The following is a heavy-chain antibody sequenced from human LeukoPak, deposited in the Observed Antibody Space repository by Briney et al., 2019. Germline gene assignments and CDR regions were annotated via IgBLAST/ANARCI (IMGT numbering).Heavy chain of an antibody. J-gene: IGHJ4*02. CDR2: VYYSGSS. D-gene: IGHD5-24*01. Sequence: SSETLSLTCTVSGGSISSSNYYWGWIRQPPGKGLEWIGSVYYSGSSYYNPSLKSRVTISVDTSKNQFSLKLSSVTAADTAVYYCATQMATISARFDNWGQGTLVTVSS. V-gene: IGHV4-39*01. CDR1: GGSISSSNYY. CDR3: ATQMATISARFDN.